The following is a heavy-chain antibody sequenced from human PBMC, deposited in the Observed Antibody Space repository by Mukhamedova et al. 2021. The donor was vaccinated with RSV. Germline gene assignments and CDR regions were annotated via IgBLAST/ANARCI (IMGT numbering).Heavy chain of an antibody. J-gene: IGHJ4*02. CDR3: TRELLTKYSGYGHMWLDS. D-gene: IGHD5-12*01. V-gene: IGHV3-49*02. Sequence: EYAASVKGRFTISRDDSKSIAYLQMNSLKTEDTAVYYCTRELLTKYSGYGHMWLDSWGQGTLVTVSS.